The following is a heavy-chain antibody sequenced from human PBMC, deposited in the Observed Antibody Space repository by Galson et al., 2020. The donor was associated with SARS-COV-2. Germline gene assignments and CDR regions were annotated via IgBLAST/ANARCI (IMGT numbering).Heavy chain of an antibody. CDR3: GRVRSYCSGGSCYSGRAAFDI. J-gene: IGHJ3*02. CDR2: INSDGSII. D-gene: IGHD2-15*01. CDR1: GFTFSRHW. Sequence: GEYLKITCAASGFTFSRHWMHWVSQTPGKGLVWVSRINSDGSIINFADSVKGRFTISRDNAKNTLYLQMNSLRAEDTAVYYCGRVRSYCSGGSCYSGRAAFDIWGQGTLVTVSS. V-gene: IGHV3-74*01.